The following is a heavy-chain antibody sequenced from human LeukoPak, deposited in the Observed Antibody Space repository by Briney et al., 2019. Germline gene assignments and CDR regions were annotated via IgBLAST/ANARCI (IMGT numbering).Heavy chain of an antibody. V-gene: IGHV1-2*02. D-gene: IGHD3-10*01. CDR1: GYTFTGYY. CDR2: INPNSGGT. Sequence: GASVKVSCKASGYTFTGYYMHWVRQAPGQGLEWMGWINPNSGGTNYAQKFQGRVTMTRDTSISTAYMELSRLRSDDTAVYYCARDLEVRGKGYYYYMDVWGKGTTVTVSS. CDR3: ARDLEVRGKGYYYYMDV. J-gene: IGHJ6*03.